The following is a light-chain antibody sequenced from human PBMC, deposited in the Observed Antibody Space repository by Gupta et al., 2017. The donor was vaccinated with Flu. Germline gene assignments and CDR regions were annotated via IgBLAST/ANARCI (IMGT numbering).Light chain of an antibody. CDR2: ETV. Sequence: VQRYQQRPDSAPTTVIYETVQRLSELPDRFAGSIDRSSNSAFLTLSGLKPEDEADYYCQSSYNGFWIFGRGTKLTVL. J-gene: IGLJ2*01. V-gene: IGLV6-57*02. CDR3: QSSYNGFWI.